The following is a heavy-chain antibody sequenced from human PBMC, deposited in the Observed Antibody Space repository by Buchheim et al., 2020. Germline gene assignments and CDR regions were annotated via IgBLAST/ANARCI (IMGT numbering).Heavy chain of an antibody. D-gene: IGHD6-19*01. Sequence: QVQLVQSGAEVKKPGASVKVSCKASGYTFTGYYMHWVRQAPGQGLEWMGWINPNSGGTNHAQKFQGWVTMTRDTSISPAFMELSRMRSDDTAVYYCARDLIDRVPKSVAEINYYYYYGMDVWGQGTT. CDR2: INPNSGGT. CDR1: GYTFTGYY. CDR3: ARDLIDRVPKSVAEINYYYYYGMDV. J-gene: IGHJ6*02. V-gene: IGHV1-2*04.